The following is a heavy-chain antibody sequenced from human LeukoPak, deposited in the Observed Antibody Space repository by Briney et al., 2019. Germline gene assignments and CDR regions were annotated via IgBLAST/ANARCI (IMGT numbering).Heavy chain of an antibody. CDR3: ARDPPWFDP. CDR2: ISGSGDRT. Sequence: PGGSLRLSCAASGFTFTNYAMSWFRKPPGKGLEWVSAISGSGDRTYYAESVKGRFSISRDNSKNTLYLQMHSLRAEDTAVYYCARDPPWFDPWGQGTLVAVSS. J-gene: IGHJ5*02. V-gene: IGHV3-23*01. CDR1: GFTFTNYA.